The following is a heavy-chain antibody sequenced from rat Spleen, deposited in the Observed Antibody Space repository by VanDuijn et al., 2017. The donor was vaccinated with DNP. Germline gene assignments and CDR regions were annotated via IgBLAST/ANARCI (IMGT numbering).Heavy chain of an antibody. D-gene: IGHD1-6*01. CDR3: ARLTGLGDFDY. CDR1: GFTFSHND. J-gene: IGHJ2*01. V-gene: IGHV5-25*01. CDR2: ISPSGGST. Sequence: EVQLVESGGGLVQPGGSLKLSCAASGFTFSHNDMAWVRQAPTRGLEWVASISPSGGSTYYRDSVKGRLTVSRDNAKSSLYLQMDSLRSEDTATYYCARLTGLGDFDYWGQGVMVTVSS.